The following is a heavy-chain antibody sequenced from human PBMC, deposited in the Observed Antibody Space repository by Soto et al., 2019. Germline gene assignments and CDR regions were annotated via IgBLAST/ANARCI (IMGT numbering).Heavy chain of an antibody. Sequence: SETLSLTYTVSGGSISSYYWSWIRQPPGKGLEWIGYIYYGGSTNYNPSLKSRVTLSVDTSKNQFSLKLSSVTAADTAVYYCARVIYYMDVWGKGTTVTVSS. V-gene: IGHV4-59*01. J-gene: IGHJ6*03. CDR2: IYYGGST. CDR3: ARVIYYMDV. CDR1: GGSISSYY. D-gene: IGHD3-22*01.